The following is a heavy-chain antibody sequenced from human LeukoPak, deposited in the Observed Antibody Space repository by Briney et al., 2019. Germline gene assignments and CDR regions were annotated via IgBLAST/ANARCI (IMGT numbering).Heavy chain of an antibody. D-gene: IGHD3-22*01. CDR1: GYTFTSYD. CDR3: AREYYDSTVDY. CDR2: MNPNSGNT. Sequence: ASVKVSCKASGYTFTSYDINWVRQATGQGLEWMGWMNPNSGNTGYAQKFQGRVTMTTDTSTSTAYMELRSLRSDDTAAYYCAREYYDSTVDYWGQGTLVTVSS. J-gene: IGHJ4*02. V-gene: IGHV1-8*01.